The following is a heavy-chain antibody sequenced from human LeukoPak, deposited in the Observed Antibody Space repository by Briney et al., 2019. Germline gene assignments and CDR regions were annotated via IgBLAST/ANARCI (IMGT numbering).Heavy chain of an antibody. CDR3: AGQKDPRPIDY. V-gene: IGHV1-2*02. Sequence: ASVKVSCRASGYTCIAYYMHWVRQAPGQGLEWMGWINPSSGGTNYAQKFQGRVTMTRDTSISTAYMELSELRSDDTAVYYCAGQKDPRPIDYWGQGTLITVSS. CDR2: INPSSGGT. J-gene: IGHJ4*02. CDR1: GYTCIAYY.